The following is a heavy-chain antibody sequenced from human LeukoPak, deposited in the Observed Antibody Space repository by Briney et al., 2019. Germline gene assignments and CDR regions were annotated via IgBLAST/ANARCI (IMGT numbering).Heavy chain of an antibody. D-gene: IGHD3-22*01. Sequence: GRSLRLSCAASGFTFSSYGMHWVRQAPGKGLEWVAVISYDGSNKYYADSVKGRFTISRDNSKNTLYLQMNSLRAEDTAVYYCAKRSSGYHPDYGGQEPLVTVPS. J-gene: IGHJ4*02. V-gene: IGHV3-30*18. CDR1: GFTFSSYG. CDR2: ISYDGSNK. CDR3: AKRSSGYHPDY.